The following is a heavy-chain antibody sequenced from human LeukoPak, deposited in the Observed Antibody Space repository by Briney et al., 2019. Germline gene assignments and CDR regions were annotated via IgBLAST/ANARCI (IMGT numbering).Heavy chain of an antibody. Sequence: GASVKVSCKVSGYTLTELSMHWVRQAPGKGLEWMGGFDPEDGETIYAQKFRGRVTVTEDTSTDTAYMELSSLRAEDTAFYYCAKDIGSLTYWYDDSNYSGALDYWGQGTLVTVSS. D-gene: IGHD3-22*01. CDR2: FDPEDGET. J-gene: IGHJ4*02. CDR3: AKDIGSLTYWYDDSNYSGALDY. CDR1: GYTLTELS. V-gene: IGHV1-24*01.